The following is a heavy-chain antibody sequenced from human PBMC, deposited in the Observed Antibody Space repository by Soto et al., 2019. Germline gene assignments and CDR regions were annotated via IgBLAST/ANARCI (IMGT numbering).Heavy chain of an antibody. CDR2: IIPIFGTA. D-gene: IGHD3-10*01. Sequence: GASLKVSCKSSGGTFSSYAISWVRQAPGQGLEWMGGIIPIFGTANYAQKFQGRVTITADESTSTAYMELSSLRSEDTAVYYCARNEITMVRGVTHFDYWGQGTLVTVSS. J-gene: IGHJ4*02. CDR1: GGTFSSYA. V-gene: IGHV1-69*13. CDR3: ARNEITMVRGVTHFDY.